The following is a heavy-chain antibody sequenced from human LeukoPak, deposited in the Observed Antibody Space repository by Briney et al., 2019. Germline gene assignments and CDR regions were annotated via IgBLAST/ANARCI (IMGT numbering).Heavy chain of an antibody. CDR3: ARERAGIAAVAMPYYYYGMDV. V-gene: IGHV3-53*01. CDR1: GFTVSSNY. CDR2: IYSGGST. Sequence: GGSLRLSCAASGFTVSSNYMSWVRQAPGKGLEWVSVIYSGGSTYYADSVKGRFTISRDNSKNTLYLQMNSLRAEDTAVYYCARERAGIAAVAMPYYYYGMDVWGQGTTVTVSS. J-gene: IGHJ6*02. D-gene: IGHD6-13*01.